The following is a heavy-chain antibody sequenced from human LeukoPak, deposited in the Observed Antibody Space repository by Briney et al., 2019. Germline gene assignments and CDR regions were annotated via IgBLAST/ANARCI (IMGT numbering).Heavy chain of an antibody. CDR1: EFTFSSYA. V-gene: IGHV3-23*01. D-gene: IGHD3-10*01. CDR2: ISGSGGST. CDR3: AKDGGDVVRGATDY. J-gene: IGHJ4*02. Sequence: GGSLRLSCAASEFTFSSYAMSWVRQAPGKGLEWVSAISGSGGSTYYADSVKGRFTISRDNSKNTLYLQMNSLRAEDTAVYYCAKDGGDVVRGATDYWGQGTLVTVSS.